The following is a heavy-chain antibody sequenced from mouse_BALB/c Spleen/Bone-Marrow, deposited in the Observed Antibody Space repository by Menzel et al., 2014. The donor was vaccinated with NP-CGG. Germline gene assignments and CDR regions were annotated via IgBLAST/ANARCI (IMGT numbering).Heavy chain of an antibody. CDR2: IYPGDGDT. CDR3: ARSLSLTGTGVAY. D-gene: IGHD4-1*01. J-gene: IGHJ3*01. V-gene: IGHV1-82*01. Sequence: QVQLKESGPELVKPGASVKISCKASGYAFSRSWMNWVKQRPGQGLEWIGRIYPGDGDTNYNGKFRGEATLTADKSSSTAYMQLSSLTSVDSAVYFCARSLSLTGTGVAYWGQGTLVTVSA. CDR1: GYAFSRSW.